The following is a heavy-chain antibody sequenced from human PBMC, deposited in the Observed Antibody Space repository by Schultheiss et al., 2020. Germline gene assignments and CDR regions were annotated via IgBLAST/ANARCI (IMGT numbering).Heavy chain of an antibody. CDR2: ISSNGGST. CDR1: GFTFSSYA. D-gene: IGHD5-18*01. CDR3: VKVAWIQLWSFYFDY. Sequence: GGSLRLSCSASGFTFSSYAMHWVRQAPGKGLEYVSAISSNGGSTYYADSVKGRFTISRDNSKNTLYLQMSSLRAEDTAVYYCVKVAWIQLWSFYFDYWGQGTLVTVSS. V-gene: IGHV3-64D*08. J-gene: IGHJ4*02.